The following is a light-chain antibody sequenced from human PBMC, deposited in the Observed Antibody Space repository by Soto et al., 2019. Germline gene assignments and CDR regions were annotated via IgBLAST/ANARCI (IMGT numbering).Light chain of an antibody. V-gene: IGLV2-14*01. J-gene: IGLJ1*01. CDR3: SLYTSSSTLG. CDR1: SSDVGGYNY. Sequence: QSVLTQPASVSGSPGQSITISCTGTSSDVGGYNYVSRDQQHPGKAPKLLIYDVSNRPSGVSNRFSGSKSGNTASLTISGLQAEDEADYYCSLYTSSSTLGFGTGTKLTVL. CDR2: DVS.